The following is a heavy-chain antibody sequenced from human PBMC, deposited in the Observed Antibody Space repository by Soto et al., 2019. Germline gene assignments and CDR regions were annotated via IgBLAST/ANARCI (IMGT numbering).Heavy chain of an antibody. Sequence: QVQLVQSGAEVKKPGSSVKVSCKASGGTFSSYTISWVRQAPGQGLEWMGRIIPILGIANYAQKFQGRVTITADKSTSTAYMELSSLRSEDTAVYYCARDRLYYDHNQIDYWGQGTLVTVSS. CDR1: GGTFSSYT. J-gene: IGHJ4*02. D-gene: IGHD2-8*01. CDR2: IIPILGIA. V-gene: IGHV1-69*08. CDR3: ARDRLYYDHNQIDY.